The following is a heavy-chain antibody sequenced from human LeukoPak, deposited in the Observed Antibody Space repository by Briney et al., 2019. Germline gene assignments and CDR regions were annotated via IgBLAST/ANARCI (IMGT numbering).Heavy chain of an antibody. CDR3: ARDPQGTTGTTCLDY. D-gene: IGHD1-1*01. V-gene: IGHV3-21*01. CDR2: ISSSSSYI. CDR1: GFTFSSYS. Sequence: PGGSLRLSCAASGFTFSSYSMNWVRQAPGKGLEWVSSISSSSSYIYYADSVKGRFTISRDNAKNSLYLQMNSLRAEDTAVYYCARDPQGTTGTTCLDYWGQGTLVTVSS. J-gene: IGHJ4*02.